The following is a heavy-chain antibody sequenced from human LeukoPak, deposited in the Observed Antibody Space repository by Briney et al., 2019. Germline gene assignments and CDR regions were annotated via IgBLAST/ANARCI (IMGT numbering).Heavy chain of an antibody. J-gene: IGHJ4*02. D-gene: IGHD6-13*01. Sequence: GASVKVSCKASGGTFSSYAISWVRQAPGQGLEWMGRIIPILGIANYAQKFQGRVTITADKSTSTAYMELSSLRSEDTAVYYCAREEGGIAAAPRWYWGQGTLVTVSS. V-gene: IGHV1-69*04. CDR1: GGTFSSYA. CDR3: AREEGGIAAAPRWY. CDR2: IIPILGIA.